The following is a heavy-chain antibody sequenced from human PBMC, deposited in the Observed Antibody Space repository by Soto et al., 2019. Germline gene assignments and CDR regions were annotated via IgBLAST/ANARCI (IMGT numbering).Heavy chain of an antibody. CDR3: ARDPSITIFGVVIKRPDYYYYYGMDV. Sequence: GASVKVSCKASGGTFSSYAISWVRQAPGQGLEWMGGIIPIFGTANYAQKFQGRVTITADKSTSTAYMELSSLRSEDTAVYYCARDPSITIFGVVIKRPDYYYYYGMDVWGQGTKVTVSS. V-gene: IGHV1-69*06. CDR2: IIPIFGTA. J-gene: IGHJ6*02. CDR1: GGTFSSYA. D-gene: IGHD3-3*01.